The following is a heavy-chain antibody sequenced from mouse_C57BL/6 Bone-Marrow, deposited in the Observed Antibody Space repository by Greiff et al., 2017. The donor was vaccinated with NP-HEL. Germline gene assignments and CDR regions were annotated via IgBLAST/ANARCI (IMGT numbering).Heavy chain of an antibody. V-gene: IGHV5-17*01. CDR1: GFTFSDYG. CDR2: ISSGSSTI. Sequence: DVMLVESGGGLVKPGGSLKLSCAASGFTFSDYGMHWVRQAPEKGLEWVAYISSGSSTIYYADTVKGRFTISRDNAKNTLFLQMTSLRSEDTAMYYCARNYDGWFAYWGQGTLVTVSA. D-gene: IGHD2-4*01. CDR3: ARNYDGWFAY. J-gene: IGHJ3*01.